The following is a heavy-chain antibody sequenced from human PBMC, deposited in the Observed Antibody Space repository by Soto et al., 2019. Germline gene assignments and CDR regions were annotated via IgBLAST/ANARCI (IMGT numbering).Heavy chain of an antibody. J-gene: IGHJ4*02. CDR3: ARDNWNSY. Sequence: PGGSLGLSCIAXGFSFSNYWMHWVRQAPGKGLVWVSRINPDGSSTNYADSVKGRFTISRDNAKNTVYLQMNSLRAEDTAVYYCARDNWNSYWGRGTLVTSPQ. V-gene: IGHV3-74*01. D-gene: IGHD1-7*01. CDR1: GFSFSNYW. CDR2: INPDGSST.